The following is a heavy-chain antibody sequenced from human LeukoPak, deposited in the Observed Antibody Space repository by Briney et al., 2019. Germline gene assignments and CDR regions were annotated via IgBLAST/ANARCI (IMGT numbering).Heavy chain of an antibody. CDR3: ARDLSGSLYFDY. CDR1: GASISSYY. CDR2: LYISGST. V-gene: IGHV4-4*07. Sequence: SETLSLTCTVSGASISSYYYNWIRQTAGRGLEWIGRLYISGSTDYNPSLKSRVTISVDTSNNQFSLNLNSETAADTAVYFCARDLSGSLYFDYWGQEVLVTVSS. D-gene: IGHD3-10*01. J-gene: IGHJ4*02.